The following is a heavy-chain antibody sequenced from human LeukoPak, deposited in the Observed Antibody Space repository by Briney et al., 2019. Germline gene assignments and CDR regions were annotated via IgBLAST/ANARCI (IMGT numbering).Heavy chain of an antibody. D-gene: IGHD2-15*01. Sequence: PGGSLRLSCAASGFTFSSYSMNWVRQAPGKGLEWVSYISSSSSTIYYADSVKGRFTISRDNAKNSLYLQMNSLRAEDTAVYYCARDGVCGSGGSCYRNYYYGMDVWGQGTTVTVSS. CDR3: ARDGVCGSGGSCYRNYYYGMDV. V-gene: IGHV3-48*01. CDR1: GFTFSSYS. CDR2: ISSSSSTI. J-gene: IGHJ6*02.